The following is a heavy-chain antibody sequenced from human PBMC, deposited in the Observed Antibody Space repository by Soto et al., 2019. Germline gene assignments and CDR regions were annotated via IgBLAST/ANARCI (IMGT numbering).Heavy chain of an antibody. Sequence: GGSLRLSCAASGFTFTSYAMTWVRQAPGKGLEWVSGISGTGGSTYYADSVKGRFTISRDKSKNTLYLHVNSLRAEDTAVYYCAGGSAYSDYDLEYWGQGTLVTVSS. D-gene: IGHD4-17*01. CDR3: AGGSAYSDYDLEY. J-gene: IGHJ4*02. CDR1: GFTFTSYA. CDR2: ISGTGGST. V-gene: IGHV3-23*01.